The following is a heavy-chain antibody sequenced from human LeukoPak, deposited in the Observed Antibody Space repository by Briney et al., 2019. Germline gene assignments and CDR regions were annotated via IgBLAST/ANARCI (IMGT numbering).Heavy chain of an antibody. Sequence: SETLSLTCAVYGGSFSGYYWSWIRQPPGKGLEWIGEINHSGSTNYNPSLKSRVTISVDTSKNQFSLKLSSVTAADTAVYYCARGLSVSNGGYYYYGMGVWGQGTTVTVSS. D-gene: IGHD2-8*01. V-gene: IGHV4-34*01. CDR1: GGSFSGYY. CDR3: ARGLSVSNGGYYYYGMGV. J-gene: IGHJ6*02. CDR2: INHSGST.